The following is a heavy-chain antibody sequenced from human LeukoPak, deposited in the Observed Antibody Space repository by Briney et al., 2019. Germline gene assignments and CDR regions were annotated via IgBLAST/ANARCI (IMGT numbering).Heavy chain of an antibody. V-gene: IGHV1-69*06. J-gene: IGHJ6*03. CDR1: GGTFSSYA. CDR2: IIPIFGTA. CDR3: ARGLSSGWTHYYYYYMDV. D-gene: IGHD6-19*01. Sequence: ASVKVSCKASGGTFSSYAISWVRQAPGQGLEWMGGIIPIFGTANYAQKFQGRVTITADKSTSTAYMELSSLRSEDTAVYYCARGLSSGWTHYYYYYMDVWGEGTTVTVSS.